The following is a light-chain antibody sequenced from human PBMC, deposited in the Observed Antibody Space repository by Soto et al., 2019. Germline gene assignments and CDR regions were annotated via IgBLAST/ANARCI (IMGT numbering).Light chain of an antibody. CDR3: QQYNSYSRT. Sequence: DIQMTQSPSTLSASVGDRVTITCRAGQSISSWLAWYQQKPGKAPKLLIYKASSLESGVPSRFSGSGSGTEFTLTISSLQPDVFATYYCQQYNSYSRTFGPTTQVEI. CDR1: QSISSW. CDR2: KAS. J-gene: IGKJ1*01. V-gene: IGKV1-5*03.